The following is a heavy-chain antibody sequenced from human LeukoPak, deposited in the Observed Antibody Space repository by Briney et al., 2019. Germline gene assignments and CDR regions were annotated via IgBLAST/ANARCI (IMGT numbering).Heavy chain of an antibody. J-gene: IGHJ6*03. Sequence: SVKVSCKASGGTFSSYAISWVRQAPGQGFEWMGGIIPIFGTANYAQKFQGRVTITADESTSTAYMELSSLRSEDTAVYYCAREVSSANYYMDVWGKGTTVTVSS. CDR1: GGTFSSYA. D-gene: IGHD3-22*01. V-gene: IGHV1-69*13. CDR2: IIPIFGTA. CDR3: AREVSSANYYMDV.